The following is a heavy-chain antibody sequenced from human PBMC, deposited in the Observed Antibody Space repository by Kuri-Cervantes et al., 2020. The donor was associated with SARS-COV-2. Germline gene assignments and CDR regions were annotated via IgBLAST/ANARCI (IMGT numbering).Heavy chain of an antibody. J-gene: IGHJ5*02. V-gene: IGHV1-69*10. CDR3: ARDRKAIAAAGTANNWFDP. D-gene: IGHD6-13*01. Sequence: SVKVSCKASGYTFTSYGISWVRQAPGQGLEWMGGIIPILGIANYAQKFQGRVTITADKSTSIAYMELSSLRSEDTAVYYCARDRKAIAAAGTANNWFDPWGQGTLVTVSS. CDR1: GYTFTSYG. CDR2: IIPILGIA.